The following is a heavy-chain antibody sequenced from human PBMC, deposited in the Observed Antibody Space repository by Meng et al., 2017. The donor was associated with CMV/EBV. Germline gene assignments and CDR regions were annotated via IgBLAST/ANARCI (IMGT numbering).Heavy chain of an antibody. J-gene: IGHJ6*02. D-gene: IGHD3-22*01. CDR2: ISSSSSYI. CDR1: GFTFSSYS. Sequence: GESLKISCAASGFTFSSYSMNWVRQAPGKGLEWVSSISSSSSYIYYADSVKGRFIISRDNAKNSLYLQMNSLRAEDTAVYYCARAVINGVPRTPYYYYYGMDVWGQGTTVTVSS. V-gene: IGHV3-21*01. CDR3: ARAVINGVPRTPYYYYYGMDV.